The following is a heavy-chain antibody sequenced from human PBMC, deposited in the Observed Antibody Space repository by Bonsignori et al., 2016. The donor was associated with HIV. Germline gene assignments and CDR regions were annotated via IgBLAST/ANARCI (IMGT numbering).Heavy chain of an antibody. CDR1: GYDFGSHA. J-gene: IGHJ4*02. Sequence: ASVKVSCKASGYDFGSHAITWVRQAPGEGLQCMGWVSAYNGQTNYVQKFQGRVTMTTDTSTSTAYMELRGLRSDDTASYYCVRSGVYGDVLKEDYWGQGTLVTVSS. D-gene: IGHD4-17*01. CDR2: VSAYNGQT. V-gene: IGHV1-18*01. CDR3: VRSGVYGDVLKEDY.